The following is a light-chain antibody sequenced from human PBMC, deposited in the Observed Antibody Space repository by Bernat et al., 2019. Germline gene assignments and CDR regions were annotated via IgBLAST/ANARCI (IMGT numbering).Light chain of an antibody. Sequence: EIVMTQSPATLSVSPGERATLSCRASQSVSINLAWYQQKPGQTPRLLIYGASTRATRIPARCSGSGSGTEFTLTISSLQSEDFAVYYCKQYNNWLPRTFGGGTKVEIK. CDR1: QSVSIN. J-gene: IGKJ4*01. CDR2: GAS. CDR3: KQYNNWLPRT. V-gene: IGKV3-15*01.